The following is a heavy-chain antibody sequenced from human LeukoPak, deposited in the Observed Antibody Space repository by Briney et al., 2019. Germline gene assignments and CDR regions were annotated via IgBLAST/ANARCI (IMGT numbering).Heavy chain of an antibody. V-gene: IGHV3-30*18. D-gene: IGHD3-10*01. CDR3: AEDGIPYGSGSRAYNWFDS. Sequence: GGSLRLSCAASGFTFSSYGMHWVRQAPGKGLEGVAVISYDGSNKYYADSVKGRFTISRDNSKNTLYLQMNSLSAEDTAVYYCAEDGIPYGSGSRAYNWFDSWGQGTLVTVSS. CDR1: GFTFSSYG. CDR2: ISYDGSNK. J-gene: IGHJ5*01.